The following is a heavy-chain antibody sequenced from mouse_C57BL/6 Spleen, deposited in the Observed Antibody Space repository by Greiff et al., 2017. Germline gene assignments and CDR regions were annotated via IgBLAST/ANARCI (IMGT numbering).Heavy chain of an antibody. V-gene: IGHV2-4*01. CDR2: IWSGGST. D-gene: IGHD1-1*02. J-gene: IGHJ4*01. CDR1: GFSLTSYG. Sequence: QVQLKESGPGLVQPSQSLTITCKVSGFSLTSYGVHWVRQPPGKGLEWLGVIWSGGSTDSNAAFISRLGISKDNSKSHVFCKMNSLQAVDTAIYYCSKKWYLAIDYWGPVASVTVSS. CDR3: SKKWYLAIDY.